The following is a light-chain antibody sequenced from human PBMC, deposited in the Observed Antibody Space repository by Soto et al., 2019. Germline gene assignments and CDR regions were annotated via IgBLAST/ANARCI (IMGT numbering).Light chain of an antibody. CDR1: QSVSNNF. J-gene: IGKJ5*01. CDR3: QQYGSSPSIT. V-gene: IGKV3-20*01. Sequence: EIVLTQSPGTLSLSLGERATLSCRASQSVSNNFLAWYQQKPGQAPRLLIYAASSRATGIPDRFSGSGSGADFTLTISRLEPEDFAVYYCQQYGSSPSITFGQGTRLEI. CDR2: AAS.